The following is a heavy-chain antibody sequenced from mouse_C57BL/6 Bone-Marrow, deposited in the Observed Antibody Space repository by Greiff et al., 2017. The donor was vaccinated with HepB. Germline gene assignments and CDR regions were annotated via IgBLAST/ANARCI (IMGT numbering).Heavy chain of an antibody. CDR2: IHPNSGST. V-gene: IGHV1-64*01. Sequence: QVQLQQSGAELARPGASVKLSCKASGYTFTSYWMHWVKQRPGQGLEWIGMIHPNSGSTNYNEKFKSKATLTVDKSSSTAYMQLSSLTSEDSAVYYCAKGTTVVATPYFDYWGQGTTLTVSS. J-gene: IGHJ2*01. D-gene: IGHD1-1*01. CDR3: AKGTTVVATPYFDY. CDR1: GYTFTSYW.